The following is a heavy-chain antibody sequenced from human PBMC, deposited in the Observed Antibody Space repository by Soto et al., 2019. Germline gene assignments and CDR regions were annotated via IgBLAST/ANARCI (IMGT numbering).Heavy chain of an antibody. D-gene: IGHD5-18*01. CDR1: GFSLTTSGVG. V-gene: IGHV2-5*02. CDR2: VYWDDDK. Sequence: QITLKESGPMLVKPTQAITLTCTCSGFSLTTSGVGVGWIRQPPGKALEWLALVYWDDDKRYSPSLTNRLTLSRDTSKNQVVLTLTNVDPTDTGTYFCAHKGGFGYPESWGQGIMVTVSS. CDR3: AHKGGFGYPES. J-gene: IGHJ5*02.